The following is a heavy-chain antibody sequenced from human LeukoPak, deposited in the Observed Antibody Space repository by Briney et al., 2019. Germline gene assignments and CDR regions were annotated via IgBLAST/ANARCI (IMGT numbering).Heavy chain of an antibody. CDR2: MNPNSGNT. CDR3: ARVIYDYYYYYGMDV. V-gene: IGHV1-8*01. CDR1: GYTFTSYD. D-gene: IGHD5/OR15-5a*01. Sequence: ASVNVSCKASGYTFTSYDINWVRQATGQGLEWMGWMNPNSGNTGYAQKFQGRVTMTRNTSISTAYMELSSLRSEDTAVYYCARVIYDYYYYYGMDVWGQGTTVTVSS. J-gene: IGHJ6*02.